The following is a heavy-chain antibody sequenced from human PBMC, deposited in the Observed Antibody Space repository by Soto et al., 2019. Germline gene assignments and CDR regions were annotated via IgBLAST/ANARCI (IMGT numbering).Heavy chain of an antibody. CDR2: IYYSGST. J-gene: IGHJ4*02. CDR1: GGSISSYY. CDR3: ARGCNGYYYTWPY. D-gene: IGHD3-22*01. V-gene: IGHV4-59*01. Sequence: PSETLSLTCTVSGGSISSYYWSWIRQPPGKGLEWIGYIYYSGSTNYSPSLKSGVTISVDTSKNQFSLKLSSVTAADTAVYYCARGCNGYYYTWPYWGQETLVTVSS.